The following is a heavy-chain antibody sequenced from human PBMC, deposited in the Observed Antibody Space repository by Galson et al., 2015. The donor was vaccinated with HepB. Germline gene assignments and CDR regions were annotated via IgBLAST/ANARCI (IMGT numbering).Heavy chain of an antibody. J-gene: IGHJ6*03. V-gene: IGHV1-3*01. D-gene: IGHD3-10*01. Sequence: SVKVSCKASGYTFTRYAMHWVRQAPGQRLEWMGWINAGNGNTKYSQKFQGRVTITRDTSASTAYMELSSLRSEDTAVYYCARDVAIPVIGTMVRGVPRKDYYYYMDVWGKGTTVTVSS. CDR3: ARDVAIPVIGTMVRGVPRKDYYYYMDV. CDR1: GYTFTRYA. CDR2: INAGNGNT.